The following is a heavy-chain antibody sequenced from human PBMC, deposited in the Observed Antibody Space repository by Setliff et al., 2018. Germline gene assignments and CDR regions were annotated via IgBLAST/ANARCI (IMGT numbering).Heavy chain of an antibody. CDR3: ARGNEYYDILTGYENYFDY. CDR1: GYSISSGYY. D-gene: IGHD3-9*01. V-gene: IGHV4-38-2*02. J-gene: IGHJ4*02. CDR2: IYHSGST. Sequence: PSETLSLTCTVSGYSISSGYYWGWIRQPPGKGLEWIGSIYHSGSTYYNPSLKSRVTISVDTSKNQFSLKLSSVTAADTAVYYCARGNEYYDILTGYENYFDYWGQGTLVTVSS.